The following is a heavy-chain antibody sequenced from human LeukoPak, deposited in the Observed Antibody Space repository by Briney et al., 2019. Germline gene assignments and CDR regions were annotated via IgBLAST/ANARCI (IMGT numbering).Heavy chain of an antibody. CDR1: GYTFTGYY. CDR2: INPNSGGT. V-gene: IGHV1-2*02. Sequence: ASVKVSCKASGYTFTGYYMHWVRQAPGQGLEWMGWINPNSGGTNYAQKFQGRVTMTRDTSISTAYMELSRLRSDDTAVYYCARQSNSYRNFDYWGQGTLVTVSS. J-gene: IGHJ4*02. CDR3: ARQSNSYRNFDY. D-gene: IGHD6-6*01.